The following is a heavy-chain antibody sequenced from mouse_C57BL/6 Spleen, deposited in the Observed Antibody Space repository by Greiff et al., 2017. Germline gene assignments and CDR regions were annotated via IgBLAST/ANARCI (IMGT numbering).Heavy chain of an antibody. V-gene: IGHV1-52*01. Sequence: KESCKASGYTFTSYWMHWVKQRPIQGLEWIGNIDPSDSATHYNQKFKDKATLTVDKSSSTAYMQLSSLTSEDSAVYYCARETDDAMDYWGQGTSVTVSS. CDR2: IDPSDSAT. J-gene: IGHJ4*01. CDR3: ARETDDAMDY. CDR1: GYTFTSYW.